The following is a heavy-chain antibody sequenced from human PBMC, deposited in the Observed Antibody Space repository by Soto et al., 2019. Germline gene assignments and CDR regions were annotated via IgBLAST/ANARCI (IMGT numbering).Heavy chain of an antibody. Sequence: GASVKVSCNASGYTFTSYGISCVRQAPGQGLEWMGWISAYNGNTNYAQELQGRVTMTTDTSTSTAYMELRSLRSDDTAVYYCARKEMAIHPADYWVQGTLVTVSS. V-gene: IGHV1-18*01. CDR1: GYTFTSYG. CDR2: ISAYNGNT. CDR3: ARKEMAIHPADY. D-gene: IGHD2-21*01. J-gene: IGHJ4*02.